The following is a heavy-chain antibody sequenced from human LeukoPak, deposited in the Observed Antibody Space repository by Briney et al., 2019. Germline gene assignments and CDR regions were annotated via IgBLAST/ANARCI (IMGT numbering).Heavy chain of an antibody. J-gene: IGHJ5*02. V-gene: IGHV4-31*03. CDR3: ARAPAAISWFDP. CDR2: IYYSGST. Sequence: SETLSLTCTVSGGSINSGGYYWSWIRQHPGKGLEWIGYIYYSGSTYYNPSLKSRVTISVDTSKNQFSLKLTSVTAADTAVYSCARAPAAISWFDPWGQGTLVTVPS. D-gene: IGHD2-2*01. CDR1: GGSINSGGYY.